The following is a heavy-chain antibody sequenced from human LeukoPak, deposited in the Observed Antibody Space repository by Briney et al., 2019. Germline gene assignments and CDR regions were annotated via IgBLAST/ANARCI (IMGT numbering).Heavy chain of an antibody. Sequence: ASVRVSCKASGGTFSSYAISWVRQAPGQGLEWMGGIIPIFGTANYAQKFQGRVTITADESTSTAYMELSTLRSEDTAVYYCARDSGNDFGANWGQGTLVTVSS. J-gene: IGHJ4*02. CDR2: IIPIFGTA. V-gene: IGHV1-69*13. CDR1: GGTFSSYA. CDR3: ARDSGNDFGAN. D-gene: IGHD4-17*01.